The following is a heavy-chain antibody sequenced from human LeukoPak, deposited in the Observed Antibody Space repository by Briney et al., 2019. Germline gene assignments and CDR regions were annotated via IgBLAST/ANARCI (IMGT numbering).Heavy chain of an antibody. CDR2: IFTRGSP. J-gene: IGHJ3*01. D-gene: IGHD2-15*01. CDR3: ARSEEGRFYDSAGYCEPLDL. CDR1: GRFMGGHH. V-gene: IGHV4-4*07. Sequence: PSDTLSLTCSVSGRFMGGHHGHGLRQAPGEAGEGLGHIFTRGSPNQRPALKSRVTFSRDTASSQIYLRMPSVTAADTAIYYCARSEEGRFYDSAGYCEPLDLWGQGIMVIVSS.